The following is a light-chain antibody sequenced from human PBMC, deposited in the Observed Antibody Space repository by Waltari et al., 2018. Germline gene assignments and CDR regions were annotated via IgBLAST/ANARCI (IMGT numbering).Light chain of an antibody. CDR3: SSYISSSTLEL. J-gene: IGLJ2*01. Sequence: QSALTQPASVSGSPGQSITISCTGTSRDVGAYNYFSRYQQHPGKAPKLMVYDVSNRPSGVSNRFSGSKSGNTASLTISGLQAEDEADYYCSSYISSSTLELFGGGTSLTVL. V-gene: IGLV2-14*03. CDR2: DVS. CDR1: SRDVGAYNY.